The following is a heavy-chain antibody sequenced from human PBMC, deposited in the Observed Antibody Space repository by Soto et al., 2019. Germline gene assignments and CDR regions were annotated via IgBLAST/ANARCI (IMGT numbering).Heavy chain of an antibody. CDR2: ISYDGNNK. J-gene: IGHJ4*02. V-gene: IGHV3-30-3*01. Sequence: LRLSCAASGLPFSRYTIHWVRQAPGKGLEWVAVISYDGNNKYYADSVKGRFTISRDNSKNTLSLQMNSLRPEDTAVYYCARFRSERPFDYWGQGTLVTVSS. CDR3: ARFRSERPFDY. CDR1: GLPFSRYT.